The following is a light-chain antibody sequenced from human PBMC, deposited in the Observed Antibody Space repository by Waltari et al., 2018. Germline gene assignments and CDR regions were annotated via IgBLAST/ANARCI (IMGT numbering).Light chain of an antibody. J-gene: IGLJ1*01. CDR1: ELPSKY. CDR2: EDT. V-gene: IGLV3-10*01. Sequence: YEFTQPPSVSVSPGQTARITCSGHELPSKYAYWFQQKSGQAPRLVIYEDTKRPSGMPERFSGSSSGTVATLTITGAQVDDEADYYCYSSDSTGLRVFGGGTTVVVL. CDR3: YSSDSTGLRV.